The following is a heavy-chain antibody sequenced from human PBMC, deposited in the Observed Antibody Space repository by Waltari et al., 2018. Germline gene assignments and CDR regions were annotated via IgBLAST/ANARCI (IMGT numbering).Heavy chain of an antibody. CDR3: ARGTERSTSCYMDY. V-gene: IGHV4-34*01. D-gene: IGHD2-2*02. Sequence: QVQLQQWGAGLLKPSETLSLTCAVYGWSFSGYYWSWIRQPPGKGPEWIGEINHSGSTNYNPSLKSRVTISVDTSKNQFSLKLSSVTAADTAVYYCARGTERSTSCYMDYWGQGTLVTVSS. CDR2: INHSGST. CDR1: GWSFSGYY. J-gene: IGHJ4*02.